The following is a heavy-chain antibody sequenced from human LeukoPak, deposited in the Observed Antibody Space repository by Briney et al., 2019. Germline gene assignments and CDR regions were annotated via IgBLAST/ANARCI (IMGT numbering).Heavy chain of an antibody. V-gene: IGHV3-74*01. D-gene: IGHD3-22*01. Sequence: GGSLRLSCAASGFTFSSYGMHWVRQAPGKGLVWVSLINSDGTNTNYADSVKGRFTISRDNAKNTLYLQMNSLRAEDTAVYYCASRIPYDSSSYWGQGTLVTVSS. J-gene: IGHJ4*02. CDR1: GFTFSSYG. CDR2: INSDGTNT. CDR3: ASRIPYDSSSY.